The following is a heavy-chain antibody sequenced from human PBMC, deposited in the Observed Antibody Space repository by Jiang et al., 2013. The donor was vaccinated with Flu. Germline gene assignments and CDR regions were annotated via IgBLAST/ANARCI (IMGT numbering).Heavy chain of an antibody. CDR3: ARVAVVVGGSGMTYYYYGMDV. J-gene: IGHJ6*02. CDR2: TYYRSKWYN. V-gene: IGHV6-1*01. Sequence: SQTLSLTCAISGDSVSSNSAAWNWIRQSPSRGLEWLGRTYYRSKWYNDYAVSVKSRITINPDTSKNQFSQQLNSVTPEDTAVYYCARVAVVVGGSGMTYYYYGMDVWGQGTTVTVSS. D-gene: IGHD3-10*01. CDR1: GDSVSSNSAA.